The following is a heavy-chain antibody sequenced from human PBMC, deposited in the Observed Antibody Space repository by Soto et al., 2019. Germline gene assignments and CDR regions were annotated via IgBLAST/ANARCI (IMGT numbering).Heavy chain of an antibody. Sequence: SETLSLTCAVYGGSFSGYYWSWIRQPPGKGLEWIWEINHSGSTNYNPSLKSRVTISVDTSKNQFSLKLSSVTAADTAVYYCARGRPSTVTTFDYWGQGTLVTVSS. CDR1: GGSFSGYY. D-gene: IGHD4-17*01. V-gene: IGHV4-34*01. CDR3: ARGRPSTVTTFDY. J-gene: IGHJ4*02. CDR2: INHSGST.